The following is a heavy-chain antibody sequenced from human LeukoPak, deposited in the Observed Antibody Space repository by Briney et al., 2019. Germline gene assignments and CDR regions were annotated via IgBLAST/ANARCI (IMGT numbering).Heavy chain of an antibody. V-gene: IGHV3-48*03. CDR2: ISSSGSTI. J-gene: IGHJ4*02. CDR1: GFTFSSYE. CDR3: ARDLGGTGGYFDY. Sequence: GGSLRLSCAASGFTFSSYEMNWVRQAPGKGLEWVSYISSSGSTIYYADSVKGRFTISRDNATNPLYLQMNSLRAEDTAVYYCARDLGGTGGYFDYWGQGTLVTVSS. D-gene: IGHD2-15*01.